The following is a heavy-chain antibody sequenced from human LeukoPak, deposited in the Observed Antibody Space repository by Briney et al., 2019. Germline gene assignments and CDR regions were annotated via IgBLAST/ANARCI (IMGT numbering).Heavy chain of an antibody. CDR3: AKDDGQQTRRGCLDH. CDR1: GFTFSSYA. D-gene: IGHD6-13*01. J-gene: IGHJ4*02. Sequence: GGSLRLSCAASGFTFSSYAMTWVRQAPGKGPEWVSTISYTGISTYYADSVKGRFTISRDNSRNTLYVQMNSLRADDTAIYYCAKDDGQQTRRGCLDHGGQGTVVTVSS. CDR2: ISYTGIST. V-gene: IGHV3-23*01.